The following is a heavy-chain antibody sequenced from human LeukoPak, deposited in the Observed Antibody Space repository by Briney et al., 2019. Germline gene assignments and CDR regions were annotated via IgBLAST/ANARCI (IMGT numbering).Heavy chain of an antibody. CDR3: ARDSPVWGGSNRGGYGMDV. V-gene: IGHV4-4*07. Sequence: PSETLSLTCTVSGGSISSYYWSWIRQPAGKGLEWIGRIYTSGSTNYNPSLKSRVTISVDTSKNQFSLKLSSVTAADTAVYYCARDSPVWGGSNRGGYGMDVWGQGTTVTVSS. CDR2: IYTSGST. CDR1: GGSISSYY. D-gene: IGHD3-16*01. J-gene: IGHJ6*02.